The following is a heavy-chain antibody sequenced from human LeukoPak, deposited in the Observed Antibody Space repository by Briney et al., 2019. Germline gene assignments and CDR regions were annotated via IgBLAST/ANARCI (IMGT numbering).Heavy chain of an antibody. Sequence: SETLSLTCTVSGGSISSGSYYWSWIRQPAGKGLEWIGRIYTSGSTNYNPSLKSRVTISVDTSKNQFSPKLSSVTAVDTAVYYCARNMGPLVSAFDIWGQGTMVTVSS. J-gene: IGHJ3*02. CDR1: GGSISSGSYY. CDR2: IYTSGST. V-gene: IGHV4-61*02. D-gene: IGHD1-26*01. CDR3: ARNMGPLVSAFDI.